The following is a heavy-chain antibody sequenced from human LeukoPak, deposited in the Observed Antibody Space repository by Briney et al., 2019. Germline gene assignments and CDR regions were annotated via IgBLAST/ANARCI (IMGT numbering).Heavy chain of an antibody. Sequence: SETLSLSCDVSVGSLSGYYWVWIRQSPGKGLEWIGEVNYSGSSTNYNPSFKSRVTVSVDTARNQFSLTLSSVTAADTAVYYCARDDFGGTHDTFDVWGQGTVVTVSS. CDR3: ARDDFGGTHDTFDV. J-gene: IGHJ3*01. D-gene: IGHD4-23*01. CDR1: VGSLSGYY. CDR2: VNYSGSST. V-gene: IGHV4-34*01.